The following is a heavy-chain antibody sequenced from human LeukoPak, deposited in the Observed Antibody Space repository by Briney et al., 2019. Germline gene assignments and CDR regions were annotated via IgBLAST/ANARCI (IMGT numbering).Heavy chain of an antibody. CDR1: GYTFTGYY. J-gene: IGHJ6*03. CDR3: ARDWDCSSTSCYAAIYYMDV. D-gene: IGHD2-2*01. Sequence: ASVKVSCKASGYTFTGYYLHWVRQAPGQGLEWMGWINPNSGGTNYAQKFQGRVTMTRDTSISTAYMELSRLRSDDTAVYYCARDWDCSSTSCYAAIYYMDVWGKGTTVTVSS. CDR2: INPNSGGT. V-gene: IGHV1-2*02.